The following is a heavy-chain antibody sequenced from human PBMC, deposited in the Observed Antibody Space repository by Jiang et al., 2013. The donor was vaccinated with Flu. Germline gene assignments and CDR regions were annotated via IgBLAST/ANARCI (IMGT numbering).Heavy chain of an antibody. CDR1: GYSFTSYW. Sequence: KGSGYSFTSYWIGWVRQMPGKGLEWMGIIYPGDSDTRYSPSFQGQVTISADKSISTAYLQWSSLKASDTAMYYCARRAYYDFWSADPNYYYMDVWGKGTTVTVSS. J-gene: IGHJ6*03. CDR3: ARRAYYDFWSADPNYYYMDV. CDR2: IYPGDSDT. V-gene: IGHV5-51*01. D-gene: IGHD3-3*01.